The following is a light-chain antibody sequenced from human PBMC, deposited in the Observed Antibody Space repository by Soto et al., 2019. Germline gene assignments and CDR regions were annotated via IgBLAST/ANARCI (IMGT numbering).Light chain of an antibody. CDR3: QQSYSTPYT. CDR2: GAS. V-gene: IGKV1-39*01. Sequence: DIQMTQSPSSLSASVGDRVSITCRASQSITSSLNWYQQKPGKGPNLLIFGASTLQSGVPSRFSGSGSWTDFTLTISSLQPEDFATYYCQQSYSTPYTFGQGTKLEI. J-gene: IGKJ2*01. CDR1: QSITSS.